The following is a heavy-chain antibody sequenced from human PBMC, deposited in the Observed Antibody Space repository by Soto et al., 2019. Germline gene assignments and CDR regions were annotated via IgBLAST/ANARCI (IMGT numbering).Heavy chain of an antibody. Sequence: GGSLRLSCAAPGFTFSSYGMHWVRQAPGKGLEWVAVISYDGSNKYYADSVKGRFTISRDNSKNTLYLQMNSPRAEDTAVYYCAKVGFMVRGSVRIYYYYYYGMSVWGQGTTVPVSS. V-gene: IGHV3-30*18. CDR2: ISYDGSNK. J-gene: IGHJ6*02. D-gene: IGHD3-10*01. CDR1: GFTFSSYG. CDR3: AKVGFMVRGSVRIYYYYYYGMSV.